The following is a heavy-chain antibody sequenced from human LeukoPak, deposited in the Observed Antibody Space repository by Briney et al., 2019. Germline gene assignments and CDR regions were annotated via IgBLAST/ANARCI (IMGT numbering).Heavy chain of an antibody. Sequence: SVKVSCKASGGTFSSYAISWVRQAPGQGLEWMGGIIPIFGTANYAQKFQGRVTITADESTSTAYMELSSLRSEDTAVHYCASRDYDYVWGMYYYYYYMDVWGKGTTVTVSS. V-gene: IGHV1-69*01. CDR1: GGTFSSYA. J-gene: IGHJ6*03. CDR2: IIPIFGTA. D-gene: IGHD3-16*01. CDR3: ASRDYDYVWGMYYYYYYMDV.